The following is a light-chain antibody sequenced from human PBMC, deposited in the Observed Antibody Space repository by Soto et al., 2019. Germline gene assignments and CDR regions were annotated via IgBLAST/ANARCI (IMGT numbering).Light chain of an antibody. CDR2: AAS. CDR3: QQYGNSPPYT. CDR1: QSISSY. Sequence: DIQMTQSPSSLSASVGDRVTITCRASQSISSYLNWYQQKPGKAPKLLIYAASSLQSGVPSRFSGSGSGTDFTLTISSLQPEDFAVYYCQQYGNSPPYTFGQGTKLEIK. J-gene: IGKJ2*01. V-gene: IGKV1-39*01.